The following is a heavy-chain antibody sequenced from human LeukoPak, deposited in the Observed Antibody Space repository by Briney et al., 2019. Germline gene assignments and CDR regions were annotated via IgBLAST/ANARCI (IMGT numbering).Heavy chain of an antibody. J-gene: IGHJ5*02. CDR1: GFTFGDHG. Sequence: GSLRLSCTTSGFTFGDHGVSWFRQAPGKGPEWIGEINHSGSTNYNPSFKSRVTISVDTSKNQFSLKLDSVTAADTAIYYCVRQNFDILKPIRDQWGQGTLVTVSS. V-gene: IGHV4-34*01. CDR3: VRQNFDILKPIRDQ. D-gene: IGHD3-9*01. CDR2: INHSGST.